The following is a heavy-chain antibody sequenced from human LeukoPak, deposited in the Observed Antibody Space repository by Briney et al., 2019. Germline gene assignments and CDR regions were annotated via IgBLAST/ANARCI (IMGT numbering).Heavy chain of an antibody. V-gene: IGHV3-7*03. CDR2: IKQDGSEK. D-gene: IGHD3-16*02. CDR1: GFTFSSYW. Sequence: GGSLRLSCAASGFTFSSYWMSWVRQAPGKGLEWVANIKQDGSEKYYVDSVKSRFTVSRDNAKNSLFLQMNSLRAEDTAVYYCARDLKGQGPITFGGVILGDALDYWGQGTLVTVSS. CDR3: ARDLKGQGPITFGGVILGDALDY. J-gene: IGHJ4*02.